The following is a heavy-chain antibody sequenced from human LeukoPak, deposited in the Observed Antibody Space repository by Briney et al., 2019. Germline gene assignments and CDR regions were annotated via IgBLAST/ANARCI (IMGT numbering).Heavy chain of an antibody. J-gene: IGHJ3*02. V-gene: IGHV3-21*01. CDR3: ARASDSSGYYVLNDAFDI. D-gene: IGHD3-22*01. Sequence: GGSLRLSCAASGVTFSSYSMNWVRQAPGKGLEWVSSISSSSSYIYYADSVKGRFTISRDNAKNSLYLQMNSLRAEDTAVYYCARASDSSGYYVLNDAFDIWGQGTMVTVSS. CDR2: ISSSSSYI. CDR1: GVTFSSYS.